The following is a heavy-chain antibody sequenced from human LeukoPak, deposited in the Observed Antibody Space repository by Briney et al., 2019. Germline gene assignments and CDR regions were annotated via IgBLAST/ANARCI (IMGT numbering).Heavy chain of an antibody. CDR1: GFTFSSYA. CDR2: ISGSGGST. J-gene: IGHJ4*02. CDR3: AKEDVPQQLVSFDY. V-gene: IGHV3-23*01. D-gene: IGHD6-13*01. Sequence: GGSLRLSCAASGFTFSSYAMSWVRQAPGKGLEWVSAISGSGGSTYYADSVKGRLTISRDNSKNTLYLQMNSLRVEDTAMYYCAKEDVPQQLVSFDYWGQGTLVTVSS.